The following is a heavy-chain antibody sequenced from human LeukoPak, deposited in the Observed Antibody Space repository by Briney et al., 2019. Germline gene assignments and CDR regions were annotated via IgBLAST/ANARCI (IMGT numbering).Heavy chain of an antibody. J-gene: IGHJ5*02. CDR1: GFTFTSHA. Sequence: GGSLRLSCAASGFTFTSHAMHWVRQAPGKGLEWVAVISHDGSEQYHVDSVKGRFTISRDQSKRTLDLQMNSLRVEDTAVYYCVRTPYRRGPFDTWGPGILVTVSA. CDR2: ISHDGSEQ. D-gene: IGHD1-26*01. CDR3: VRTPYRRGPFDT. V-gene: IGHV3-30*03.